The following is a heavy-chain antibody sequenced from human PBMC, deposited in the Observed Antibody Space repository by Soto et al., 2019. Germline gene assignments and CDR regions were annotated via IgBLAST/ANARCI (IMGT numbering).Heavy chain of an antibody. CDR3: ARVGRYTSGWYLDYVDY. J-gene: IGHJ4*02. D-gene: IGHD6-19*01. CDR1: GGSFANYY. Sequence: PSETLSLTCAVYGGSFANYYWNWIRQPPGKGLEWIGEINYSGSTDYNPSLESRVTISVDTSKNQFSLNLSSVTAADTAIYYCARVGRYTSGWYLDYVDYWGQGTVVTVSS. V-gene: IGHV4-34*01. CDR2: INYSGST.